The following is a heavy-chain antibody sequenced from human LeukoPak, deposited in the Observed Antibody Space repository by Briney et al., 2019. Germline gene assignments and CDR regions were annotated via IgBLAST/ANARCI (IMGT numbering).Heavy chain of an antibody. Sequence: GGSLRLSCAASGFTFSSYWMHWVRQAPGKGLVWVSRNNSDGSSTNYADSVRGRFTISRDNAKNTLYLQMNSLRAEDTAVYYCARDPTSMYYYDSSGYYCDYWGQGTLVTVSS. J-gene: IGHJ4*02. CDR1: GFTFSSYW. V-gene: IGHV3-74*01. CDR3: ARDPTSMYYYDSSGYYCDY. CDR2: NNSDGSST. D-gene: IGHD3-22*01.